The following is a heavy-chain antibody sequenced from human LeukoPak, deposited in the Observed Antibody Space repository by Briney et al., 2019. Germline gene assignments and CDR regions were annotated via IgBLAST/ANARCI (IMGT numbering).Heavy chain of an antibody. Sequence: ASVKVSCKASGYTFSGYYIHWVRQAPGQGLEWMGWINPNSGGTNYAQKFQGRVTMTRDTSISTAYMELSRLRSDDTAVYYCARSHHSSSWYVDYWGQGTLVTVSS. V-gene: IGHV1-2*02. CDR3: ARSHHSSSWYVDY. CDR1: GYTFSGYY. D-gene: IGHD6-13*01. CDR2: INPNSGGT. J-gene: IGHJ4*02.